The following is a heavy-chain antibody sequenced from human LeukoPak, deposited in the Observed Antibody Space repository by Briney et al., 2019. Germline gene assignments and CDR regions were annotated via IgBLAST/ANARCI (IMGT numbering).Heavy chain of an antibody. V-gene: IGHV1-69*02. Sequence: SVKVSCKASGGTFSSYTISWVRQAPGQGLEWMRRIIPILGIANYAQKFQGRVTITADKSTSTAYMELSSPRSEDTAVYYCARAFRGGGRDDDAFDIWGQGTMVTVSS. J-gene: IGHJ3*02. CDR3: ARAFRGGGRDDDAFDI. CDR2: IIPILGIA. CDR1: GGTFSSYT. D-gene: IGHD2-15*01.